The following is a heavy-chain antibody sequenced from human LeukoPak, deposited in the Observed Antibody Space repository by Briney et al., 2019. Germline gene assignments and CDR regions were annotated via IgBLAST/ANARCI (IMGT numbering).Heavy chain of an antibody. CDR3: AKHRGSSSGYNFED. CDR1: GFTFSNYA. V-gene: IGHV3-30*18. Sequence: GGSLRLSCAASGFTFSNYAMHWVRQAPGKGLEWVAVISYDGSYKSYADSVKGRFTTSRDNSENTLYLQMNSLRAEDTAVYYCAKHRGSSSGYNFEDWGQGTLVTVSS. J-gene: IGHJ4*02. CDR2: ISYDGSYK. D-gene: IGHD1-26*01.